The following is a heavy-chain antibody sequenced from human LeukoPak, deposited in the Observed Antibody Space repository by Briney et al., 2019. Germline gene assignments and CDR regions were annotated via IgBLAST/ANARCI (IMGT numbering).Heavy chain of an antibody. CDR3: ARDMGWQQFDQ. Sequence: GGSLRLSCAASGFTFSSYWMTWVRQAPGKGLERVANIKKDGGETYYMESVKGRFTISRDNARNSLYLQMNSLTVEDTAVYYCARDMGWQQFDQWGQGTLVTVSS. V-gene: IGHV3-7*01. CDR1: GFTFSSYW. J-gene: IGHJ4*02. CDR2: IKKDGGET. D-gene: IGHD5-24*01.